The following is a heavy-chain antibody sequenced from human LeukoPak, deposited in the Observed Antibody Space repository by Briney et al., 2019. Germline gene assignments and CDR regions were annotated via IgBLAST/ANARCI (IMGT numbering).Heavy chain of an antibody. CDR2: IRYDGGYT. CDR1: GFTFSSYG. V-gene: IGHV3-30*02. CDR3: AKERDVYSSGY. Sequence: PGGSLRLSCAASGFTFSSYGMHWVRQPPGKGLQWVTFIRYDGGYTYYADCVKGRFTISRDNSKNTLYRHMNSLRRDDTSLYYCAKERDVYSSGYGRQGTLVSVSS. J-gene: IGHJ4*02. D-gene: IGHD2-21*01.